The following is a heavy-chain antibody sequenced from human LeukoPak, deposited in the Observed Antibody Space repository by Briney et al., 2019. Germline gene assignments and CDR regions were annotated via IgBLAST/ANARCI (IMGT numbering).Heavy chain of an antibody. Sequence: SETLSLTCAVYGGSFSGYYWSWIRQPPGKGLEWIGEINHSGSTNYNPSLKSRVTISVDTSKNQFSLKLSSVTAADTAVYYCALSKYCSSTSCYAFDYWGQGTLVTVSS. J-gene: IGHJ4*02. D-gene: IGHD2-2*01. V-gene: IGHV4-34*01. CDR1: GGSFSGYY. CDR2: INHSGST. CDR3: ALSKYCSSTSCYAFDY.